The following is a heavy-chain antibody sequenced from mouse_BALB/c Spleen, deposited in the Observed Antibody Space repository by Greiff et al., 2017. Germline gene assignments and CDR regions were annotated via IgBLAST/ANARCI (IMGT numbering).Heavy chain of an antibody. Sequence: EVKLVESGGGLVKPGGSLKLSCAASGFAFSSYDMSWVRQTPEKRLEWVAYISSGGGSTYYPDTVKGRFTISRDNAKNTLYLQMSSLKSEDTAMYYCARHITTVVATDYWGQGTTLTVSS. CDR3: ARHITTVVATDY. CDR1: GFAFSSYD. V-gene: IGHV5-12-1*01. D-gene: IGHD1-1*01. J-gene: IGHJ2*01. CDR2: ISSGGGST.